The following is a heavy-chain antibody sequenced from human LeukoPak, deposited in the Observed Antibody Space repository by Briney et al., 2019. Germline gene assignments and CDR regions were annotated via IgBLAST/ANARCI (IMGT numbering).Heavy chain of an antibody. CDR3: ARDTTTLYYDFWSGYSPGGWFDP. CDR1: GGTFSSYA. D-gene: IGHD3-3*01. J-gene: IGHJ5*02. V-gene: IGHV1-18*03. Sequence: ASVKVSCKASGGTFSSYAISWVRQAPGQGLEWMGWISAYNGNTNYAQKLQGRVTITRDTSASTAYMELSSLRSEDMAVYYCARDTTTLYYDFWSGYSPGGWFDPWGQGTLVTVSS. CDR2: ISAYNGNT.